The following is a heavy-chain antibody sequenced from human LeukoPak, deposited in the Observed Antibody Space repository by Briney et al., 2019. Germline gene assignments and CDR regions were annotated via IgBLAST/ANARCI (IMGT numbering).Heavy chain of an antibody. D-gene: IGHD3-22*01. Sequence: GASVKVSCKASGYTFTSYDINWVRQATGQGLEWMGWMNPNSGNTGYAQKFQGRVTMTRNTSISTAYMELSSLRSEDTAVYYCARGFHYYDSSGYSNWFDPWGQGTLVTVSS. CDR3: ARGFHYYDSSGYSNWFDP. V-gene: IGHV1-8*01. CDR1: GYTFTSYD. CDR2: MNPNSGNT. J-gene: IGHJ5*02.